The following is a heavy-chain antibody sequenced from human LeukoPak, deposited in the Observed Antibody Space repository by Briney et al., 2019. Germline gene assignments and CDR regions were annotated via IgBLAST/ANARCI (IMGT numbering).Heavy chain of an antibody. CDR1: GGSISSYY. V-gene: IGHV4-59*01. D-gene: IGHD6-13*01. Sequence: PSETLSLTCTVSGGSISSYYWSWIRQPSGKELEWIGYIYYSGNTNYNPSLKSRVTISIDTSRNQFSLKLSSLTAADTAVYYCAACGSSWTNFDFWGQGSLVTVSS. CDR3: AACGSSWTNFDF. J-gene: IGHJ4*02. CDR2: IYYSGNT.